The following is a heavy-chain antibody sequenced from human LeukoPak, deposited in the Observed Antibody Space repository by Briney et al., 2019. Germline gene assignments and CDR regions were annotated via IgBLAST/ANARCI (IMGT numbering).Heavy chain of an antibody. V-gene: IGHV3-48*02. Sequence: PGGSLRLSCEASGLTFSGYSLNWVRQAPGKGLEWISYISSSSSSIHYADSVRGRFTISRDNAKNSLHLQMNNLGDDDTAVYYCTREGIWGQGTLVVVSS. CDR3: TREGI. J-gene: IGHJ4*02. CDR1: GLTFSGYS. D-gene: IGHD3-10*01. CDR2: ISSSSSSI.